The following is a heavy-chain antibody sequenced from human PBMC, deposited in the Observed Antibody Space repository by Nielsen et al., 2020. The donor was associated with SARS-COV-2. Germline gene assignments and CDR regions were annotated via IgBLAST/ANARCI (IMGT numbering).Heavy chain of an antibody. J-gene: IGHJ5*02. Sequence: GESLKISCAASGFTFSSYTMNWVRQAPGKGLEWVSSISSSGYYIYYADSVKGRFTISRDNAKNSLSLQMNSLRAEDTAVYYCAGPASWGQGTVVTVSA. D-gene: IGHD2-2*01. CDR2: ISSSGYYI. CDR3: AGPAS. V-gene: IGHV3-21*01. CDR1: GFTFSSYT.